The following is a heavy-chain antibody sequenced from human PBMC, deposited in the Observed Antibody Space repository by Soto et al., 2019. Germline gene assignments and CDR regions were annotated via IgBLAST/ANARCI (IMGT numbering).Heavy chain of an antibody. CDR1: GFTFSSYG. CDR2: ISYDGSNK. J-gene: IGHJ4*02. Sequence: QPGGSLRLSCAASGFTFSSYGMHWVRQAPGKGLEWVAVISYDGSNKYYADSVKGRFTISRDNSKNTLYLQMNSLRAEDTAVYYCAKVQGEQWLVPLLIDYWGQGTLVTVSS. CDR3: AKVQGEQWLVPLLIDY. D-gene: IGHD6-19*01. V-gene: IGHV3-30*18.